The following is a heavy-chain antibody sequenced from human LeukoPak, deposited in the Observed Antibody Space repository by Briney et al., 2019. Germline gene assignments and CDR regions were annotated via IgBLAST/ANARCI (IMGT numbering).Heavy chain of an antibody. Sequence: PGRSLRLSCAASGFTFSSFGMHWVRQAPGKGLEWVAVIWYDGSNKCYADSVKGRFTISRDNSKNTLSLQMNSLRAEDTAVYYCAKDAAGSSSWANYWGQGALVTVSS. V-gene: IGHV3-33*06. D-gene: IGHD6-13*01. CDR1: GFTFSSFG. CDR3: AKDAAGSSSWANY. J-gene: IGHJ4*02. CDR2: IWYDGSNK.